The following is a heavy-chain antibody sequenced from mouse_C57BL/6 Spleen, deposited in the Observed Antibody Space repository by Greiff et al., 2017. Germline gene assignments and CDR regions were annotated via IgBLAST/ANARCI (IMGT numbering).Heavy chain of an antibody. CDR2: IYPGDGDT. D-gene: IGHD1-1*01. J-gene: IGHJ3*01. V-gene: IGHV1-82*01. Sequence: QVQLQQSGPELVKPGASVKISCKASGYAFSSSWMNWVKQRPGKGLEWIGRIYPGDGDTNYNGKFKGKATLTADKSSSTAYMQLSSLTSEDSAVYFGARASYYYGSRFAYWGQGTLVTVSA. CDR3: ARASYYYGSRFAY. CDR1: GYAFSSSW.